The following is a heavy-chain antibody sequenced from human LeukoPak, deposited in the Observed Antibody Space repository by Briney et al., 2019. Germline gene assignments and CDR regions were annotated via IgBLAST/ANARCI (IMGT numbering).Heavy chain of an antibody. V-gene: IGHV1-18*04. CDR1: GYTFTTYG. J-gene: IGHJ4*02. D-gene: IGHD3-10*01. Sequence: GASVKVSCKTSGYTFTTYGISWVRQAPGQGLEWVGWISGSNGNTKYAQKVQGRVTMTTDTSTTTAYMEVRSLRSDDTAVYYCARDRDRMVQGVTALFDYWGQGTLVTVSS. CDR2: ISGSNGNT. CDR3: ARDRDRMVQGVTALFDY.